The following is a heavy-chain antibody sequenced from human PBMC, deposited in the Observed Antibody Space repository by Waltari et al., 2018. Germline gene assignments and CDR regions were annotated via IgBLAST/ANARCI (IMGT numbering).Heavy chain of an antibody. V-gene: IGHV4-39*07. CDR2: IYYSGST. Sequence: QLQLQESGPGLVKPSETLSLTCTVSGGSISSSSYYWGWIRQPPGKGLEWIGSIYYSGSTYYNATLQSRVTISVDTSKNQFSLKLSSVTAADTAVYYCAREATEGCGAFDIWGQGTMVTVSS. D-gene: IGHD5-12*01. CDR1: GGSISSSSYY. J-gene: IGHJ3*02. CDR3: AREATEGCGAFDI.